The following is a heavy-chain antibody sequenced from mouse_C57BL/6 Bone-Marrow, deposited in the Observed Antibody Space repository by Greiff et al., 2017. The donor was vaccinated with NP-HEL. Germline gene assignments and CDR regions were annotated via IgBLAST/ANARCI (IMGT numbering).Heavy chain of an antibody. Sequence: EVQLQQSGPELVKPGASVKISCKASGYTFTDYYMNWVKQSHGKSLEWIGDINPNNGGTSYNQKFKGKATLTVDKSSSTAYMELRSLTSEDSAVYYCAGGNYDYAMDYWGQGTSVTVSS. CDR1: GYTFTDYY. J-gene: IGHJ4*01. CDR3: AGGNYDYAMDY. CDR2: INPNNGGT. D-gene: IGHD2-1*01. V-gene: IGHV1-26*01.